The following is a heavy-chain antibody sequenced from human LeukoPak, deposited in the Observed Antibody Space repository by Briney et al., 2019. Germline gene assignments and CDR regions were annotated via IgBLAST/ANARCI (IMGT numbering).Heavy chain of an antibody. D-gene: IGHD3-22*01. J-gene: IGHJ4*02. CDR1: GFIFTGYF. Sequence: PGGSLRLSCAASGFIFTGYFMSWVRQAPGKGLEWVAVISYGGSDKYNADSVKGRFTISRDNSKNTVYLQMNSLRAEDTAVYYCATFYDGSGYYLNFEYWGQGTLVTVSS. V-gene: IGHV3-30*03. CDR3: ATFYDGSGYYLNFEY. CDR2: ISYGGSDK.